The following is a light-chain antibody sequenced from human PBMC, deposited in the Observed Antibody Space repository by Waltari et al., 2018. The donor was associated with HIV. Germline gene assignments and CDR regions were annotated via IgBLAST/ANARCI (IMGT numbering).Light chain of an antibody. Sequence: QSVLTQPPSLSEAPRQRVTLSCSGSHSNIGTNSVNWYQQPPGKAPKLLIYYNDLRPSGVSDRFSGSRSGTSASLAISGLQSEDEAHYYCASWDDRLKGWVFGGGTQLTVL. CDR3: ASWDDRLKGWV. CDR1: HSNIGTNS. J-gene: IGLJ3*02. CDR2: YND. V-gene: IGLV1-36*01.